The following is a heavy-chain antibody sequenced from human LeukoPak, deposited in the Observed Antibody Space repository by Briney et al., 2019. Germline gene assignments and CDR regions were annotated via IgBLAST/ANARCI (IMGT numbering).Heavy chain of an antibody. CDR3: ATRYNWNDASDY. J-gene: IGHJ4*02. Sequence: PSETLSLTCAVSGGSISSSNWWSRVRPPPGKGLEWIGEIYNSGSTNYNPSLKSRVTISVDKSKNQFSLKLSSVTAADTAVYYCATRYNWNDASDYWGQGTLVTVSS. D-gene: IGHD1-1*01. V-gene: IGHV4-4*02. CDR2: IYNSGST. CDR1: GGSISSSNW.